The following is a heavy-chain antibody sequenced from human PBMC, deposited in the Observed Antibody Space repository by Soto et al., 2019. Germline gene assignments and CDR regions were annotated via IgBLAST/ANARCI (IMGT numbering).Heavy chain of an antibody. V-gene: IGHV3-15*01. J-gene: IGHJ3*02. CDR3: TPRRLQPQPPAFDI. Sequence: GGSLRLSCAASGFTFSNAWMSWVRQAPGKGLEWVGRIKSKTDGGTTDYAAPVKGRFTISRDDSKNTLYLQMNSLKTEDTAVYYCTPRRLQPQPPAFDIWGQGTMVTV. CDR2: IKSKTDGGTT. CDR1: GFTFSNAW. D-gene: IGHD6-25*01.